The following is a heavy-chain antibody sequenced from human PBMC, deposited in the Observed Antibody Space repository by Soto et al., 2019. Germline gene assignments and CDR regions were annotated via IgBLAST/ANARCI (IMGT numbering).Heavy chain of an antibody. Sequence: GGSLRLSCAASGFTFSSYGMHWVRQAPGKGLEWVAVIWHDGSDKYYADSVKGRFTISRDNSKNTLFLQMNSLRVEDTAVYYCAREPYVSSWPNFDYWGQGTLVTVSS. CDR2: IWHDGSDK. V-gene: IGHV3-33*01. J-gene: IGHJ4*02. D-gene: IGHD6-13*01. CDR3: AREPYVSSWPNFDY. CDR1: GFTFSSYG.